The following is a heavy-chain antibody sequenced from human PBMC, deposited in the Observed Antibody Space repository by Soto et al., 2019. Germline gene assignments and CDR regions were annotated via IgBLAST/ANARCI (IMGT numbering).Heavy chain of an antibody. J-gene: IGHJ4*02. CDR1: GFTFSSYA. D-gene: IGHD3-10*01. CDR2: ISYDGSNK. V-gene: IGHV3-30-3*01. CDR3: ARDSGGN. Sequence: QVQLVESGGGVVQPGRSLRLSCAASGFTFSSYAMHWVRQAPGKGLEWVAVISYDGSNKYYADSVKGRFTISRDNSKNTRYLQMNSLRAEDTAVYYCARDSGGNWGQGTLVTVSS.